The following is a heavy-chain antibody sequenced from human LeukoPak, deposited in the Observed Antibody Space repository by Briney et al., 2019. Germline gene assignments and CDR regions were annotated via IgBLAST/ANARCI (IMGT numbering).Heavy chain of an antibody. Sequence: GGSLRLSCAASGFTFSSYGMHWVRQAPGKGLEWVAGIWYDGSNKYYADSVKGRFTIYRDNSKNTLYLQMNSLRAEDTAVYYCARVYGDYGAFDIWGQGTMVTVSS. V-gene: IGHV3-33*01. CDR3: ARVYGDYGAFDI. J-gene: IGHJ3*02. CDR1: GFTFSSYG. D-gene: IGHD4-17*01. CDR2: IWYDGSNK.